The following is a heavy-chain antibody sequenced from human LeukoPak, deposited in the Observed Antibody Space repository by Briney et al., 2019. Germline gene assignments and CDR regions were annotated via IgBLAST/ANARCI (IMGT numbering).Heavy chain of an antibody. Sequence: ASVKVSCKASRGTFSSYAITWVRQAPGQGLEWMGGIIPIFGTANYAQKFQGRVTITADEFTSTAYMELSSLGSEDTAVYYCARVAGGRYCSSTSCYMRGWFDPWGQGTLVTVSS. CDR3: ARVAGGRYCSSTSCYMRGWFDP. CDR1: RGTFSSYA. J-gene: IGHJ5*02. D-gene: IGHD2-2*02. CDR2: IIPIFGTA. V-gene: IGHV1-69*13.